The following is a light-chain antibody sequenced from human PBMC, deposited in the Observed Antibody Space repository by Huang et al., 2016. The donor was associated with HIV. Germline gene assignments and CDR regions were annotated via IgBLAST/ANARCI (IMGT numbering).Light chain of an antibody. Sequence: DIQMTQSPSTLSASVGDRVTLTCRASQSVRNWMAWYQQKPGKAPKLLIYKASSLESGVPARFSGSGSGTEFTLTISSLQPEDFATYYCQQYNSYPRTFGQGTRLEIK. CDR3: QQYNSYPRT. CDR1: QSVRNW. CDR2: KAS. V-gene: IGKV1-5*03. J-gene: IGKJ2*02.